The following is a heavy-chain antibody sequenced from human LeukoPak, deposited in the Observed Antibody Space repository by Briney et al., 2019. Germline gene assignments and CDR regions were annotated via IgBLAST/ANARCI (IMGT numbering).Heavy chain of an antibody. J-gene: IGHJ4*02. Sequence: GGSLRLSCAASGFTFSSYAMHWVRQAPGKGLEWVAVISYDGSNKYYADSVKGRFTISRDNSKNTLYLQMNSLRAEDTAVYYCAKGGTSSWHSFDYWGQGTLVTVSS. CDR1: GFTFSSYA. V-gene: IGHV3-30-3*01. CDR3: AKGGTSSWHSFDY. D-gene: IGHD6-13*01. CDR2: ISYDGSNK.